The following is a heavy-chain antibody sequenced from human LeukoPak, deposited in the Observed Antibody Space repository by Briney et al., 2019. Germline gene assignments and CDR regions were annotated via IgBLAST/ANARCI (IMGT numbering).Heavy chain of an antibody. Sequence: SETLSLTCIVSGGSISSYYWSWIRQPPGKGLEWIGYIYYSGSTNYNPSLKSRVTISVDTSKNQFSLKLSSVTAADTAVYYCARDPQWLVPRGGAFDIWGQGTMVTVSS. CDR3: ARDPQWLVPRGGAFDI. J-gene: IGHJ3*02. CDR2: IYYSGST. CDR1: GGSISSYY. V-gene: IGHV4-59*01. D-gene: IGHD6-19*01.